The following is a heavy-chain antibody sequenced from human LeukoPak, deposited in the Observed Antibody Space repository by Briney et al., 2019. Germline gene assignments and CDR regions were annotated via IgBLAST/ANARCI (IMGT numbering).Heavy chain of an antibody. V-gene: IGHV4-34*01. J-gene: IGHJ4*02. CDR1: GVSFSGYY. CDR3: ATKKRGYSYGYGLAYFDY. D-gene: IGHD5-18*01. Sequence: SETLPLTCAVYGVSFSGYYWSWIRQPPGKGLEWIGEINHSGSTNYNPSLKSRVTISVDTSKNQFSLKLSSVTAADTAVYYCATKKRGYSYGYGLAYFDYWGQGTLVTVSS. CDR2: INHSGST.